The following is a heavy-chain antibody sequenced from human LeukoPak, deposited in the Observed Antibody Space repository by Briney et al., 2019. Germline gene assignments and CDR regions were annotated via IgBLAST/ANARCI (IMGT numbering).Heavy chain of an antibody. Sequence: GSLRLSCAASGFTFSSYSMNWVRQAPGKGLEWVSSISSSSSYIYYADSVKGRFTISRDNAKNSLYLQMNSLRAEDTAVYYCASLSKENWFDPRGQGTLVTVSS. CDR2: ISSSSSYI. D-gene: IGHD4-11*01. CDR1: GFTFSSYS. J-gene: IGHJ5*02. V-gene: IGHV3-21*01. CDR3: ASLSKENWFDP.